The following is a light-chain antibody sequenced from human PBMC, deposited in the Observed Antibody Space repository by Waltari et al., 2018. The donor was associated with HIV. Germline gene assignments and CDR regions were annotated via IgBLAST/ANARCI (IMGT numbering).Light chain of an antibody. CDR3: LLYVGGSYL. Sequence: QTVVTQESSLTVSPGGTVTLTCGLTFGTVSTSCYPTWLQQKPGLPPTGLIYGGGTKHRWAPARYSGSIVGDKATLTLTAVQAEDEAIYFCLLYVGGSYLFGGGTLVTVL. J-gene: IGLJ2*01. V-gene: IGLV7-43*01. CDR1: FGTVSTSCY. CDR2: GGG.